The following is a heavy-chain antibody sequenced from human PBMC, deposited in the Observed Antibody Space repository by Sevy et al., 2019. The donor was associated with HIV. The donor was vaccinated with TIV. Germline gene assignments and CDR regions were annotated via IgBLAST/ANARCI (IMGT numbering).Heavy chain of an antibody. V-gene: IGHV3-30*18. CDR1: GFTFSSYG. D-gene: IGHD1-26*01. CDR2: ISYDGSNK. CDR3: AKDGGVGATGYYYGMDV. J-gene: IGHJ6*02. Sequence: GGSLRLSCAASGFTFSSYGMHWVRQAPGKGLEWVAVISYDGSNKYYADSVKGRFTISRDNSKNTLYLQMNSLRAEDTAVYYCAKDGGVGATGYYYGMDVWGQRTTVTVSS.